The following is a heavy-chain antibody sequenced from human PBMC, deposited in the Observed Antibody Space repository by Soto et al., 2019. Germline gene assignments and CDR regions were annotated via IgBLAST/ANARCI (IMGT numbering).Heavy chain of an antibody. CDR3: ARDRLRFLEWLFPMDV. CDR2: ISSSSSTI. V-gene: IGHV3-48*02. J-gene: IGHJ6*02. CDR1: GFTFSSYS. D-gene: IGHD3-3*01. Sequence: SLRLSCAASGFTFSSYSMNWVRQAPGKGLEWVSYISSSSSTIYYADSVKGRFTISRDNAKNSLYLQMNSLRDEDTAVYYCARDRLRFLEWLFPMDVWGQGTTVTVSS.